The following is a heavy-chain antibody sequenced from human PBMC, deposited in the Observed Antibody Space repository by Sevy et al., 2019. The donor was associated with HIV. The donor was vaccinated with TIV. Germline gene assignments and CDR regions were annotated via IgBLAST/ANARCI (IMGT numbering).Heavy chain of an antibody. Sequence: GGSLRLSCAASGFTFNIYSMNWVRQAPGKGLEWVSYIGGGTSSIYYADSVKGRFTISRDNAKNSLYLQMNSLRDGDTAVYYCARDRGVRGVQFDYWGQGTLVTVSS. J-gene: IGHJ4*02. CDR3: ARDRGVRGVQFDY. D-gene: IGHD3-10*01. CDR2: IGGGTSSI. CDR1: GFTFNIYS. V-gene: IGHV3-48*02.